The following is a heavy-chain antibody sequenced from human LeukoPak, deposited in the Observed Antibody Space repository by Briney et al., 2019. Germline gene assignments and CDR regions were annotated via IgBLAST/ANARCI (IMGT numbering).Heavy chain of an antibody. D-gene: IGHD1-26*01. CDR2: IHDNGIT. CDR1: GYSISSGYY. J-gene: IGHJ4*02. CDR3: ARFGRGTYGPVAY. V-gene: IGHV4-38-2*02. Sequence: PSETLSLTCTVSGYSISSGYYRGWIRQPPGKGLEWIGSIHDNGITYYNPSLKSRVTMSVDTSKNQFSLNLNSVTAADTAVYYCARFGRGTYGPVAYWGQGALVTVSS.